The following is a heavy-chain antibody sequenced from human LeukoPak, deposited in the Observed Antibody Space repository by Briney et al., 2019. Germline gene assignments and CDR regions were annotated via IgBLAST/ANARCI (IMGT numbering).Heavy chain of an antibody. Sequence: SQTLSLTCAISGDSVSSDSAAWNWIRQSPSRGLEWLGRTYYRSKWYNDYAVSMRSRVSINPDTSKNQFSLQLNSVTPEDTAVYYCARGYSSGIDYWGQGTLVTVSS. V-gene: IGHV6-1*01. CDR1: GDSVSSDSAA. J-gene: IGHJ4*02. CDR3: ARGYSSGIDY. CDR2: TYYRSKWYN. D-gene: IGHD6-19*01.